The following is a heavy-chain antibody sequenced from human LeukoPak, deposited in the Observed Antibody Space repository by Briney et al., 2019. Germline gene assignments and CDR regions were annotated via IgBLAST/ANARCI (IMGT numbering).Heavy chain of an antibody. CDR2: ISGSGGTT. CDR1: GFTFSSYA. D-gene: IGHD3-3*01. CDR3: AKYNYDFWSGYPHYFDY. Sequence: GXXLRLSCAASGFTFSSYAMSWVRQAPGKGLEWVSAISGSGGTTYYADSVKGRFTICRENSKNTLYLQVNSLRAEDTAVYYCAKYNYDFWSGYPHYFDYWGQGTLVTVSS. J-gene: IGHJ4*02. V-gene: IGHV3-23*01.